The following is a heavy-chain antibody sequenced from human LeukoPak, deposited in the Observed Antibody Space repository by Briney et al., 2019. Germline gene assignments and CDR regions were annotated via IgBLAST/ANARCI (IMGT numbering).Heavy chain of an antibody. V-gene: IGHV3-23*01. J-gene: IGHJ4*02. CDR3: AKGFTGMDF. CDR1: GFTFSSYA. Sequence: AGGSLRLSCAASGFTFSSYAMSWVRQAPGKGLEWVSAISGSGGSTYYADSVKGRFSISRDNSRNTLYLQMNGLRAEDTAVYYCAKGFTGMDFWGQGSLVTVSS. D-gene: IGHD3-16*01. CDR2: ISGSGGST.